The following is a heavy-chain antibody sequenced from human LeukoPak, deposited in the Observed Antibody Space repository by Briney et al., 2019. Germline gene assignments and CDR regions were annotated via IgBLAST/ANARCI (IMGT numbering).Heavy chain of an antibody. D-gene: IGHD3-10*01. CDR3: ARDPESLGYFDY. CDR2: IYTSGST. CDR1: GGSISSYY. V-gene: IGHV4-4*07. J-gene: IGHJ4*02. Sequence: SETLSLTCTVSGGSISSYYWSWIRQPAGKGLEWIGRIYTSGSTNYNPSLKSQVTMSVDTSKNQFSLKLSSVTTADTAVYYCARDPESLGYFDYWGQGTLVTVSS.